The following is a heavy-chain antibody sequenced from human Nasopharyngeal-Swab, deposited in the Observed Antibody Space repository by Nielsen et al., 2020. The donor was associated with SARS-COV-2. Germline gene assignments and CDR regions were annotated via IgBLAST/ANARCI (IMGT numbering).Heavy chain of an antibody. CDR1: GYTFTSYD. V-gene: IGHV1-8*01. CDR3: ARKGAMDV. J-gene: IGHJ6*02. Sequence: ASVKVSCKVSGYTFTSYDINWVRQGTGQGLEWMGWMNPHSGNTGYAQNFQGRVSTTRNTSISTAYMELRSLRLEDTAVYYCARKGAMDVWGQGTTVTVSS. CDR2: MNPHSGNT.